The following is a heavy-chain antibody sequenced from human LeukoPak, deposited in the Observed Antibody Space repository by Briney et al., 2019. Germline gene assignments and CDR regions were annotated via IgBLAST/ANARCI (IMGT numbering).Heavy chain of an antibody. D-gene: IGHD5-18*01. CDR2: IKPTKTDGGAP. V-gene: IGHV3-15*01. J-gene: IGHJ4*02. CDR3: AREGSLYGYHSFDS. CDR1: GFTFSDAW. Sequence: GGSPRLSCAASGFTFSDAWMTWVRQAPGKGLEWVGRIKPTKTDGGAPYYSAPVKGRFTISRDDSTDRLYLHMNSLKTEDTAVYFCAREGSLYGYHSFDSWGQGTLVTVSS.